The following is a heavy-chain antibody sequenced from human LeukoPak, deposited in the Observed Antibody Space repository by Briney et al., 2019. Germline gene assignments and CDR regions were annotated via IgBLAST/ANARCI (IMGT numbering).Heavy chain of an antibody. D-gene: IGHD3-9*01. CDR3: ARWGYDILTCYYIPDY. V-gene: IGHV4-59*01. Sequence: PSETLSLTCTVSGVSISSYYWSWIRQPPGKGLEWIGYIYYSGSTNYNPSLKSRVTISVDTSKNQFSLKLSSVTAADTAVYYCARWGYDILTCYYIPDYWGQGTLGTVSS. CDR2: IYYSGST. J-gene: IGHJ4*02. CDR1: GVSISSYY.